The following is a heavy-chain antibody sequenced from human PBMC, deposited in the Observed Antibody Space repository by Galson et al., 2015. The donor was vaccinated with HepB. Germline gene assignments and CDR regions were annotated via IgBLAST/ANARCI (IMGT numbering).Heavy chain of an antibody. CDR2: ISYDGSNK. J-gene: IGHJ4*02. Sequence: SLRLSCAASGFTFSSYGMHWVRQAPGKGLEWVAVISYDGSNKYYADSVKGRFTISRDNSKNTLYLQMNSLRAEDTAVYYCAGPTRGNGLAFDYWGQGTLVTVSS. CDR3: AGPTRGNGLAFDY. CDR1: GFTFSSYG. V-gene: IGHV3-30*03. D-gene: IGHD1-26*01.